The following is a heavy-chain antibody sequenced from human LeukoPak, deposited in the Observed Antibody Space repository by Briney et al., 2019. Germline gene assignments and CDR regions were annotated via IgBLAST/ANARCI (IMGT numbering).Heavy chain of an antibody. CDR2: MSYDGSNK. CDR3: ASDYYYDTSGYYPDY. D-gene: IGHD3-22*01. J-gene: IGHJ4*02. Sequence: PGRSLRLSCAASGFTFSSYAMHWVRQAPGKGLEWVAVMSYDGSNKYYADSVKGRFTISRDNSKNTLYLQMNSLRPEDTAVYSCASDYYYDTSGYYPDYWGQGTLVTVSS. V-gene: IGHV3-30-3*01. CDR1: GFTFSSYA.